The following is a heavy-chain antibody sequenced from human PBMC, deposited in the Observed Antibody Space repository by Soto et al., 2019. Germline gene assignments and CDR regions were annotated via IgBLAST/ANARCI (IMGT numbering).Heavy chain of an antibody. Sequence: PGGSLRLSCAASGFTFSSYAMHWVRQAPGKGLEWVAVISYDGSNKYYADSVKGRFTISRDNSKNTLYLQMNSLRAEDTAVYYCAKPYYYDSSGYPFDYWGQGTLVTV. CDR3: AKPYYYDSSGYPFDY. V-gene: IGHV3-30-3*02. CDR2: ISYDGSNK. CDR1: GFTFSSYA. J-gene: IGHJ4*02. D-gene: IGHD3-22*01.